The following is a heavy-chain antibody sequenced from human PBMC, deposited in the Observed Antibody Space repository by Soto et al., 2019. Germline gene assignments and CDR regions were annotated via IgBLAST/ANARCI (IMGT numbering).Heavy chain of an antibody. D-gene: IGHD3-3*01. CDR1: GGSFDGYY. CDR3: ARGVDSRSGYLV. Sequence: PSETLSLTCALYGGSFDGYYWSWVRQSPGKGLEWIGEIHHSGRTQYNPSLRSRVSLSVDTSTKHFSLRLTSVTAADRGVYYCARGVDSRSGYLVWGQGTPVTVSS. J-gene: IGHJ4*02. V-gene: IGHV4-34*01. CDR2: IHHSGRT.